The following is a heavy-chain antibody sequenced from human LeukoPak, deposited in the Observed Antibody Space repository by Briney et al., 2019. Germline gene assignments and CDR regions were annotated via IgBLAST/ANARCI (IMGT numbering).Heavy chain of an antibody. CDR2: INPNSGGT. D-gene: IGHD3-22*01. Sequence: ASVEVSCKASGYTFTGCYMHWVRQAPGQGLEWMGWINPNSGGTNYAQKFQGRVTMTRDTSISTAYMELSRLRSDDTAVYYCARSADSSGYQLYYFDYWGQGTLVTVSS. V-gene: IGHV1-2*02. J-gene: IGHJ4*02. CDR1: GYTFTGCY. CDR3: ARSADSSGYQLYYFDY.